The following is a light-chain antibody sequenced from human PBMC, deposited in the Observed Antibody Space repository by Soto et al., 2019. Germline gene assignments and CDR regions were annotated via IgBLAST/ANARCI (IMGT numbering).Light chain of an antibody. CDR2: AAS. V-gene: IGKV1-39*01. J-gene: IGKJ1*01. CDR1: QSISSH. Sequence: DIQMTQSPSSLSASVGDRVTITCRASQSISSHLSWYQQKPGKAPKLLIHAASSLQSGVPSRFSGSGSGTDFTLTISRLQPEDFASYYCQQTYSSLRTFGQGTKVEI. CDR3: QQTYSSLRT.